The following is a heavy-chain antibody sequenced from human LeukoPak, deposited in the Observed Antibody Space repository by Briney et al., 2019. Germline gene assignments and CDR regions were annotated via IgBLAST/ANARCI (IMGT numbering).Heavy chain of an antibody. CDR3: ATQPQNYYDSSGYYCYYFDY. CDR1: GYTFTSYD. V-gene: IGHV1-69*13. CDR2: IIPIFGTA. Sequence: ASVKVSCKASGYTFTSYDINWVRQAPGQGLEWMGGIIPIFGTANYAQKFQGRVTITADESTSTAYMELSSLRSEDTAVYYCATQPQNYYDSSGYYCYYFDYWGQGTLVTVSS. J-gene: IGHJ4*02. D-gene: IGHD3-22*01.